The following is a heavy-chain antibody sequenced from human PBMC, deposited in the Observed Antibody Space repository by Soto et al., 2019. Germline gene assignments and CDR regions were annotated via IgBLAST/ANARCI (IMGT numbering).Heavy chain of an antibody. CDR1: GGSISSSNW. V-gene: IGHV4-4*02. CDR3: ARARDYYGSGNWADKLDY. CDR2: SYHSGST. J-gene: IGHJ4*02. Sequence: QVQLQESGPGLVKPSGTLSLTCGVSGGSISSSNWCSWVRPPPGKGLEWIGESYHSGSTNYNPSLKSRVTISVDNSKNQFSLKLHSVTAADTAVYYCARARDYYGSGNWADKLDYWGQGTLVTVPS. D-gene: IGHD3-10*01.